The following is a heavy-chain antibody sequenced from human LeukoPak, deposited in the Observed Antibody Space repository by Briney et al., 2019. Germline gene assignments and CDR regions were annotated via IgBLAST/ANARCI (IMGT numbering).Heavy chain of an antibody. J-gene: IGHJ4*02. CDR3: AKSYYDILTGKPY. Sequence: GGSLRLSCAASGFTFSTYAMSWVRQAPGKGLEWVSAISGSGGGTYYADSVRGRFTISRDNSKNTLYLQMNSLRAEDTAIYYCAKSYYDILTGKPYWGQGTLVTVSS. V-gene: IGHV3-23*01. D-gene: IGHD3-9*01. CDR1: GFTFSTYA. CDR2: ISGSGGGT.